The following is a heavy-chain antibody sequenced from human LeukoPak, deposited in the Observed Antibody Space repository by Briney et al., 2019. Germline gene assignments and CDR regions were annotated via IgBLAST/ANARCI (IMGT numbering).Heavy chain of an antibody. CDR3: AIESLGELSLPFLDY. CDR1: GYTFTSYG. V-gene: IGHV1-18*01. D-gene: IGHD3-16*02. Sequence: ASVKVSCKASGYTFTSYGISWVRQAPGQGLEWMGWISAYNGNTNYAQKLQGRVTMTTDTSTSTAYMELSSLRSEDTAVYYCAIESLGELSLPFLDYWGQGTLVTVSS. J-gene: IGHJ4*02. CDR2: ISAYNGNT.